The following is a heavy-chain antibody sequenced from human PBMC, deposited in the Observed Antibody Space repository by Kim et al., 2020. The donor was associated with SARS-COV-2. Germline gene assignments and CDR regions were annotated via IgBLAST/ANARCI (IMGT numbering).Heavy chain of an antibody. V-gene: IGHV3-74*01. CDR3: ARGAFYSGMGV. J-gene: IGHJ6*02. CDR2: ISGDGSST. Sequence: GVSLRLSCAASGFTFSTYWMNWVHQAPGKGLVWVSRISGDGSSTNYADSVKGRFTISRDNAKNTLYLQMNSLRADDTALYYCARGAFYSGMGVWGQGTTVTVS. CDR1: GFTFSTYW.